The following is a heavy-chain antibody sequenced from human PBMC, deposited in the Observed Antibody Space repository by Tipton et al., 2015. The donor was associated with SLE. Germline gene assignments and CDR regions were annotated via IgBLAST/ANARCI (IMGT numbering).Heavy chain of an antibody. Sequence: TLSLTCTVSGGSTSSYYWSWIRQPAGKGLEWIGRIYTSGSTNYNPSLKSRVTMSVDTSKNQFSLKLSSVTAADTAVYYCARARGRGYDGDYYYYGMDVWGQGTTVTVSS. CDR2: IYTSGST. V-gene: IGHV4-4*07. CDR3: ARARGRGYDGDYYYYGMDV. CDR1: GGSTSSYY. D-gene: IGHD5-12*01. J-gene: IGHJ6*02.